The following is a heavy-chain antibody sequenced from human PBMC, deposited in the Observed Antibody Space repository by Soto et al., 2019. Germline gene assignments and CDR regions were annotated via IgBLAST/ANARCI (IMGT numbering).Heavy chain of an antibody. D-gene: IGHD3-3*01. Sequence: QVQLVQSGAEVKKPGASVKVSCKASGYTFTSYDINWVRQATGQGLEWMGWMNPNSGNTGYAQKFQGRVTMTRNTSISTAYMELSSLRSEDTAVYYCARVTVLRFLEWLSKHNPFDYWGQGTLVTVSS. V-gene: IGHV1-8*01. CDR2: MNPNSGNT. J-gene: IGHJ4*02. CDR3: ARVTVLRFLEWLSKHNPFDY. CDR1: GYTFTSYD.